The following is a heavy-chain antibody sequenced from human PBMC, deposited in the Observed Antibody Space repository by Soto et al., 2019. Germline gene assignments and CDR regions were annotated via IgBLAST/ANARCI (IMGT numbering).Heavy chain of an antibody. CDR2: ISYDGSNK. CDR1: GFTFSSYA. Sequence: QVQLVESGGGVVQPGRSLRLSCAASGFTFSSYAMHWVRQAPGKGLEWVAVISYDGSNKYYADSVKGRFTISRDNSKNTLYLQINSVRAEDTAVYYCARDPPRDGYYDSSGYLGLDYWGQGTLVTVSS. V-gene: IGHV3-30-3*01. D-gene: IGHD3-22*01. J-gene: IGHJ4*02. CDR3: ARDPPRDGYYDSSGYLGLDY.